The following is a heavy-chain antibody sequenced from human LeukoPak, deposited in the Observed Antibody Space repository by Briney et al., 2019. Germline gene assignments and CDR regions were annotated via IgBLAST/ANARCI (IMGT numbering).Heavy chain of an antibody. CDR3: AREVPMAARPSGRHNWFDP. V-gene: IGHV1-2*02. CDR2: INPNSGGT. D-gene: IGHD6-6*01. CDR1: GYTFTGYY. Sequence: ASVKVSCKASGYTFTGYYMHWVRQAPGQGLEWMGWINPNSGGTNYAQKFQGRVTMTRDTSISTAYMELSRLRSDDTAVYYCAREVPMAARPSGRHNWFDPWGQGTLVTVSS. J-gene: IGHJ5*02.